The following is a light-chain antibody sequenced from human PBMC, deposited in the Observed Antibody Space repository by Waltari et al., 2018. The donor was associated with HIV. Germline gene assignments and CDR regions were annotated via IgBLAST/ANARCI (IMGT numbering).Light chain of an antibody. CDR2: EVS. V-gene: IGLV2-23*02. CDR1: SSDVGGYTL. Sequence: QSALTQPASVSGSPGQSITISCTGTSSDVGGYTLVSWYQQPPGKAPKLMIYEVSKRPSGVSNRFSGSKSGNTASLTISGLQAEDEADYYCCAYAGSTTYVIFGGGTKLTVL. J-gene: IGLJ2*01. CDR3: CAYAGSTTYVI.